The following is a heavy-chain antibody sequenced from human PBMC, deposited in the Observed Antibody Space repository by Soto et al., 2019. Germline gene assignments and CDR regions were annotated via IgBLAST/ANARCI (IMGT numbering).Heavy chain of an antibody. CDR3: ARVAAGTGRWGYYYGMDV. D-gene: IGHD6-13*01. J-gene: IGHJ6*02. CDR2: ISANNGNT. V-gene: IGHV1-18*01. CDR1: GYTFTSYG. Sequence: ASVKVSCKASGYTFTSYGISWVRQAPGQGLEWMGWISANNGNTNYAQKLQGRVTMTRDTSTSTAYMELRRLRSDDTAVYYCARVAAGTGRWGYYYGMDVWGQGTTVTVSS.